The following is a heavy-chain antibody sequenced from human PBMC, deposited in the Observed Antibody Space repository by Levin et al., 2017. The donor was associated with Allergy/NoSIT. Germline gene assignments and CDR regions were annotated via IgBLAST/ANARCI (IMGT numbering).Heavy chain of an antibody. CDR2: IYSSGTT. V-gene: IGHV4-4*07. CDR1: GGSITNYY. Sequence: SSETLSLTCTVSGGSITNYYWSWIRQPAGKGLEWIGRIYSSGTTYYNPSLESRVTMSVDTSKSQFSLKLSSVTAADTAVYYCARDAYYYYTSGYYSSDYWGQGTLVTVSS. D-gene: IGHD3-22*01. J-gene: IGHJ4*02. CDR3: ARDAYYYYTSGYYSSDY.